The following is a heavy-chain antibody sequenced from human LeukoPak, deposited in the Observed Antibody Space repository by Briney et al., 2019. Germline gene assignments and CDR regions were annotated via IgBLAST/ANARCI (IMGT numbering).Heavy chain of an antibody. CDR2: IKQDGSEK. V-gene: IGHV3-7*01. J-gene: IGHJ6*03. CDR3: ARLRYHDFWSGYWKYYYYMDV. Sequence: GGSLRLSRAASGFTLSSYWMSWVRQAPGKGLEWVANIKQDGSEKYYVDSVKGRFTISRDNAKNSLYLQMNSLRAEDTAVYYCARLRYHDFWSGYWKYYYYMDVWGKGTTVTVSS. CDR1: GFTLSSYW. D-gene: IGHD3-3*01.